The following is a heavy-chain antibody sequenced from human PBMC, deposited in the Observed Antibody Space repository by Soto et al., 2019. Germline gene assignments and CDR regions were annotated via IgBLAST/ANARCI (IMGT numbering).Heavy chain of an antibody. CDR3: TPASTRAGGCSTSLSNNS. CDR1: VYTFTDYY. V-gene: IGHV1-2*02. Sequence: ASVNVSRKASVYTFTDYYLHWVRQAPGQGLEWMGWMKPGSGGTDYAQKFQGTVTMTRDTSITTAHMELSTLSPDDKAMSLCTPASTRAGGCSTSLSNNSWGQGTLVTVSS. J-gene: IGHJ4*02. CDR2: MKPGSGGT. D-gene: IGHD2-2*01.